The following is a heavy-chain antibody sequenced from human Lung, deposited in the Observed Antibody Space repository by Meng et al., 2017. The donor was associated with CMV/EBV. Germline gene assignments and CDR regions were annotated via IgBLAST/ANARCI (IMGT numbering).Heavy chain of an antibody. J-gene: IGHJ3*02. CDR2: IYGNDDK. CDR3: AHRDNYGWAAFHI. CDR1: GFSLTTSELG. Sequence: SGPTLVXPTQTLTLTCTFSGFSLTTSELGVAWFRQPPGKALEWLALIYGNDDKRYTPSLKSRLHLTKDTSKNQVVLTVTNMDSVDAATYYCAHRDNYGWAAFHIXGQGXLVTVS. V-gene: IGHV2-5*01. D-gene: IGHD3-10*01.